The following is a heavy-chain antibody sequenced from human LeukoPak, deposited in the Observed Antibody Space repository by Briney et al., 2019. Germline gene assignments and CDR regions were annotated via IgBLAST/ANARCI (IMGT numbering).Heavy chain of an antibody. V-gene: IGHV1-8*01. CDR1: GYTFTSYD. CDR2: MNPNSGNT. D-gene: IGHD3-22*01. CDR3: ARSLLYYYDSSGYPPYFDY. J-gene: IGHJ4*02. Sequence: ASVKVSCKASGYTFTSYDINWVRQATGQGLEWMGWMNPNSGNTGYAQKFQGRVTMTRNTSISTAYMELRSLRSDDTAVYYCARSLLYYYDSSGYPPYFDYWGQGTLVTVSS.